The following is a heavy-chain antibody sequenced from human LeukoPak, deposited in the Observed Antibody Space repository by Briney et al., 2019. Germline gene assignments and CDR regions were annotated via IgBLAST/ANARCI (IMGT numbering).Heavy chain of an antibody. D-gene: IGHD5-12*01. J-gene: IGHJ4*02. Sequence: SETLSLTCAVSGASISSGTYSWGWMRQPPGKGPEWIGSFSYSGDGYYNSSLKRRVTISMGTSKNQFSLEVTSVTAADTAVYYCWAIVPTNKLDYWGQGTLVTVSS. CDR2: FSYSGDG. V-gene: IGHV4-39*01. CDR1: GASISSGTYS. CDR3: WAIVPTNKLDY.